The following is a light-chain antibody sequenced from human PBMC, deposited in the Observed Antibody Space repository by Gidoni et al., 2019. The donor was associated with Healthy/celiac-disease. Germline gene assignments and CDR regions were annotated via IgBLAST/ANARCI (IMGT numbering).Light chain of an antibody. CDR1: QCISSY. V-gene: IGKV1-27*01. CDR3: QRNYNDTRYT. J-gene: IGKJ2*01. CDR2: SAS. Sequence: IQFTHSPSSLSASVGDRFTITCRVSQCISSYLHWYRQKPGKVPKLMIYSASNLKSGVPSRFSGSGSGTELTLTISSMQPEDVATYYGQRNYNDTRYTFGQGTKLEIK.